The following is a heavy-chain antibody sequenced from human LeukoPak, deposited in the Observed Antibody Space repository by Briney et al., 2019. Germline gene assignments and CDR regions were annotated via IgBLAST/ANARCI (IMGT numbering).Heavy chain of an antibody. Sequence: GGSLRLSCAASGFTFSSYGMHWVRQAPGKGLEWVAVIWYDGSKKYYADSVKGRFTISRDNSKNTLYLQMNSLRAEDTAVYYCAKVIREVDMSYDYWGQGALVTVSS. V-gene: IGHV3-33*06. CDR2: IWYDGSKK. CDR3: AKVIREVDMSYDY. J-gene: IGHJ4*02. CDR1: GFTFSSYG. D-gene: IGHD5-24*01.